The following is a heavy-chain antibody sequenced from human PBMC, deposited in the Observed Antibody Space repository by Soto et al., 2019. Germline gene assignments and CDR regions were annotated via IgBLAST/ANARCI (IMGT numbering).Heavy chain of an antibody. Sequence: SQTLSLTCAISGDSVSSNTAAWNWIRSSPSRGLEWLGRTYYRSNWRHDYAVSVKSRITVNPDTSKDHFSLQLNSVTPDDTAVYYCARGVAGTGFDLWGQGTLVTVSS. V-gene: IGHV6-1*01. CDR1: GDSVSSNTAA. J-gene: IGHJ4*02. CDR2: TYYRSNWRH. CDR3: ARGVAGTGFDL. D-gene: IGHD6-19*01.